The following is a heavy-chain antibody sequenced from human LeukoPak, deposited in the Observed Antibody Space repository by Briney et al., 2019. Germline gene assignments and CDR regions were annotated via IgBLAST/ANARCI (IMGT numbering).Heavy chain of an antibody. CDR3: ARDRGGWDGLDYYYGMDV. Sequence: VGSLRLSCAASGFTFSSYSMNWVRQAPGKGLEWVSSISSSSSYIYYADSVKGRFTISRDNAKNSLYLQMNSLRAEDTAVYYCARDRGGWDGLDYYYGMDVWGKGTTVTVSS. CDR1: GFTFSSYS. CDR2: ISSSSSYI. D-gene: IGHD6-19*01. V-gene: IGHV3-21*01. J-gene: IGHJ6*04.